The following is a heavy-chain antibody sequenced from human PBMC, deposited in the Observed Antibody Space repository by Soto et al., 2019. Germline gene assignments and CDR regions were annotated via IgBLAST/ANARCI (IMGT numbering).Heavy chain of an antibody. CDR1: GFSLSTSGVG. V-gene: IGHV2-5*01. J-gene: IGHJ5*02. CDR3: AHRLSVTTYNWFDP. D-gene: IGHD4-4*01. CDR2: IYWNDDK. Sequence: SGPTLVKPTQTLTLTCTFSGFSLSTSGVGVGWIRQPPGKALEWLALIYWNDDKRYSPSLKSRLTITKDTSKNQVVLTMTNMDPVDTATYYCAHRLSVTTYNWFDPWGQGTLVTVSS.